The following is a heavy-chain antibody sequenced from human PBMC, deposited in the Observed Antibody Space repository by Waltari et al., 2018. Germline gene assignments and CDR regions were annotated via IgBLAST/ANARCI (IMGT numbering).Heavy chain of an antibody. V-gene: IGHV3-23*01. D-gene: IGHD5-12*01. J-gene: IGHJ4*02. CDR3: AKDRVGVPTKFDY. Sequence: EVQLLESGGGLVQPGGSLSLSCAASGFTFSSYAMGWVRQAPGKGLEWVSAISGRCGSTYYADSVKGRFTISRDNSKNTLYLQMNSLRAEDTAVYYCAKDRVGVPTKFDYWGQGTLVTVSS. CDR2: ISGRCGST. CDR1: GFTFSSYA.